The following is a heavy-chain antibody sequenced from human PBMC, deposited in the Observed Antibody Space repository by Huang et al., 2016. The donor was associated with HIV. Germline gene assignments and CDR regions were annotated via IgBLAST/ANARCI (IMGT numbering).Heavy chain of an antibody. CDR3: ARGPDYYDSSGREAFDI. Sequence: QVQLQQWGAGLLKPSETLSLTCAVYGGSFRGYYWGWIRQPPGKGLAWMGEINHSGSTNYNPSLKSRVTISVDTSKTQFSLKLNSVTAADTAVYYCARGPDYYDSSGREAFDIWGQGTMVTVSS. J-gene: IGHJ3*02. D-gene: IGHD3-22*01. V-gene: IGHV4-34*01. CDR2: INHSGST. CDR1: GGSFRGYY.